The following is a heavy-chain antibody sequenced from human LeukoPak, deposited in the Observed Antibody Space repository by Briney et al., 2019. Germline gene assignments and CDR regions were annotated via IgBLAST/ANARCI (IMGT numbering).Heavy chain of an antibody. J-gene: IGHJ5*02. Sequence: SETLSLTCTVSGGSISSYYWSWIRQPAGKGLEWIGRIYTSGSTNYNPSLKSRVTMSVDTSKNQFSLKLSSVTAADTAVYYCARDRMVRGVGGFDPWGQGTLVTVSS. CDR1: GGSISSYY. CDR3: ARDRMVRGVGGFDP. CDR2: IYTSGST. V-gene: IGHV4-4*07. D-gene: IGHD3-10*01.